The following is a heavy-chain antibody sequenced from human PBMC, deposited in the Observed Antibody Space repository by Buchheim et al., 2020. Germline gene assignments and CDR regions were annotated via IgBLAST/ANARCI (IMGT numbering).Heavy chain of an antibody. J-gene: IGHJ4*02. CDR3: AREVRSGSYPYYFDY. V-gene: IGHV4-31*03. Sequence: QVQLQESGPGLVKPSQTLSLTCPVSGGSISSGGYYWSWIRQHPGKGLEWIGYIYYSGSTYYNPSLKSRVTLSVDTSKKQFSLKLSSVTAADTAVYYCAREVRSGSYPYYFDYWGQGTL. CDR2: IYYSGST. CDR1: GGSISSGGYY. D-gene: IGHD1-26*01.